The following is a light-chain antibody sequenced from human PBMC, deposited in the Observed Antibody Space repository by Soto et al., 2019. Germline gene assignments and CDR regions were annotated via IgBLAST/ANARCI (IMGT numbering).Light chain of an antibody. CDR3: QQLNTYPRT. J-gene: IGKJ1*01. CDR1: QGISSY. CDR2: DAS. Sequence: DIQLTQSPSFLSASVGDRVTITCRASQGISSYLAWYQQEPGKAPKLLIYDASTLQSGVPSRFSGRGSGTDFTLTISSLQPEDFATYYYQQLNTYPRTVGQGTWVEVK. V-gene: IGKV1-9*01.